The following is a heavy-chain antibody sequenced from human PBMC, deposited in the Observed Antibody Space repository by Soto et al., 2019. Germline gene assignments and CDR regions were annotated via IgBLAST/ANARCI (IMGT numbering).Heavy chain of an antibody. Sequence: GGSLRLSCAASGFTFSGSAVHWVRQASGKGLEWVGRIRSKANNYATAYAASVQGRFTIFRDDLKNTAYLQMNSLKTEDTAVYYCTNPQVYYGMDVWGQGTTVTVSS. CDR2: IRSKANNYAT. CDR1: GFTFSGSA. V-gene: IGHV3-73*01. J-gene: IGHJ6*02. CDR3: TNPQVYYGMDV.